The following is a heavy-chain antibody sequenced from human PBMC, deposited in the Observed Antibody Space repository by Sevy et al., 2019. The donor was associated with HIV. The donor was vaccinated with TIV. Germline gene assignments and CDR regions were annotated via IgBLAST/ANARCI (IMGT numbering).Heavy chain of an antibody. J-gene: IGHJ6*02. CDR2: ISSSSYT. D-gene: IGHD3-10*01. Sequence: GESLKISCAASGFTFSDYYMSWIRQAPGKGLEWVSYISSSSYTNYADSVKGRFTISRDNAKNSLYLQMNSLRAEDTAVYYCARDGRITMVQGVIINYGMDVWGQGTTVTVSS. CDR1: GFTFSDYY. CDR3: ARDGRITMVQGVIINYGMDV. V-gene: IGHV3-11*06.